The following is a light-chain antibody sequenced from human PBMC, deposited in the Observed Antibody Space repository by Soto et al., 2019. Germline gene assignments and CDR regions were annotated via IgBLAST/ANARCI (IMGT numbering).Light chain of an antibody. V-gene: IGLV1-47*01. CDR1: SSNIGSNY. J-gene: IGLJ1*01. CDR2: MNK. Sequence: QAVVTQPPSASGTPGQRVTISCSGSSSNIGSNYVFWYQQLPGTAPKLLIYMNKQRPSGVPDRFSGSKSGTSASLAISGLRSEDEAEYSCAAWDDSLSGYVFGTGTKLTVL. CDR3: AAWDDSLSGYV.